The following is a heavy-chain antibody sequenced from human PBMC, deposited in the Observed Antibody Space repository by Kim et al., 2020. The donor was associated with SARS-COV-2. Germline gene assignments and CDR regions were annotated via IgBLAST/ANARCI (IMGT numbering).Heavy chain of an antibody. CDR1: GFTFSSYG. D-gene: IGHD6-13*01. J-gene: IGHJ6*01. V-gene: IGHV3-30*18. CDR2: ISYDGSNK. Sequence: GGSLRLSCAASGFTFSSYGMHWVRQAPGKGLEWVAVISYDGSNKYYADSVKSRFTISRDNSKNTLYLQMNSLRAEDTAVYYCAKDHIAAAGYYYYYYGM. CDR3: AKDHIAAAGYYYYYYGM.